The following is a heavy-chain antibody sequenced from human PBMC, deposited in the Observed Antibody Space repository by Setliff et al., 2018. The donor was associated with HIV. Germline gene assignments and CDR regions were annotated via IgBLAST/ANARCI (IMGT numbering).Heavy chain of an antibody. CDR3: ARGHEWLRN. Sequence: SETLSLTCTVSGGSITSGSYYWTWIRQSPEKGLEWIAYISYTGGTNYNPSLKSRVTLSLDASKNQISLKLRSVIAADTAMYYCARGHEWLRNWGQGTQVTVSS. V-gene: IGHV4-61*01. D-gene: IGHD5-12*01. CDR2: ISYTGGT. J-gene: IGHJ4*02. CDR1: GGSITSGSYY.